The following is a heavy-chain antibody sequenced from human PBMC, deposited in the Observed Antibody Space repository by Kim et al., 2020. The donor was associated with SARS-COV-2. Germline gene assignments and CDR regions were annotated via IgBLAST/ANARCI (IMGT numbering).Heavy chain of an antibody. Sequence: YYNPSLKSRVTISVDTSKNQCSLKLSSVTAADTAVYYCARDNPPRSAFDIWGQGTMVTVSS. V-gene: IGHV4-31*02. J-gene: IGHJ3*02. CDR3: ARDNPPRSAFDI. D-gene: IGHD1-26*01.